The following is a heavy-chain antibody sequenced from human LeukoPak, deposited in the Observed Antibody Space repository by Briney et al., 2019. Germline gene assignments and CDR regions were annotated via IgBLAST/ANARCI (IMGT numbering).Heavy chain of an antibody. D-gene: IGHD6-13*01. CDR2: TYYRSEWYT. CDR1: GDSVSSNSAA. V-gene: IGHV6-1*01. Sequence: PSQTLSLTCAISGDSVSSNSAAWSWIRQSPSRGLEWLGRTYYRSEWYTEYAVSVKSRITINPDTSKNQFSLQLNSVTPEDTAVYYCARGSYTSTWFWGQGTLVTVSS. J-gene: IGHJ4*02. CDR3: ARGSYTSTWF.